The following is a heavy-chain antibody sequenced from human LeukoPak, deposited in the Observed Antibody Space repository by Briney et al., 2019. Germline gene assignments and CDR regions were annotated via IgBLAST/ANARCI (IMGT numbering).Heavy chain of an antibody. CDR3: AKKGGRWVQFELPDY. CDR2: ISSSGTTM. D-gene: IGHD1-26*01. J-gene: IGHJ4*02. CDR1: GFTFSDFY. V-gene: IGHV3-11*01. Sequence: GGSLRLSCAASGFTFSDFYMSWIRQAPGKGLEWVSYISSSGTTMYYADSVKGRFTISRDNSKNTLYLQMNSLRAEDTAVYYCAKKGGRWVQFELPDYWGQGTLVTVSS.